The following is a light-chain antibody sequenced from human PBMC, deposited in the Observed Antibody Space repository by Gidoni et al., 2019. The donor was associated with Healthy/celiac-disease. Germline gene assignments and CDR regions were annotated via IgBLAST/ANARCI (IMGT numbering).Light chain of an antibody. V-gene: IGKV1-5*01. CDR1: QSISSW. J-gene: IGKJ2*01. CDR2: DAS. CDR3: QQYNSYPYT. Sequence: DIQMTQSPSTLSASVGDRVTITCRASQSISSWLAWYQQKPGKAPKLLIYDASSLESGVPSRFSGSGSGAEFTLTISSLQHDDFATYYCQQYNSYPYTFXQXTKLEIK.